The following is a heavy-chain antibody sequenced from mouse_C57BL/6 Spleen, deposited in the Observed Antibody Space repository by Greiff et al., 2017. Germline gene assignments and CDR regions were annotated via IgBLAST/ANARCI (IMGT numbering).Heavy chain of an antibody. CDR1: GFTFSSYA. CDR2: ISDGGSYT. J-gene: IGHJ2*01. V-gene: IGHV5-4*01. Sequence: EVMLVESGGDLVKPGGSLKLSCAASGFTFSSYAMSWVRQTPEKRLEWVATISDGGSYTYYPDNVKGRFTISRDNAKNNLYLQMSHLKSEDTAMYYCARDKEVAHDYWGQGTTLTVSS. D-gene: IGHD1-3*01. CDR3: ARDKEVAHDY.